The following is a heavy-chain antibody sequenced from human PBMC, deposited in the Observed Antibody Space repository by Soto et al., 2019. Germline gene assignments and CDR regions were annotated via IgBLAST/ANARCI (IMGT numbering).Heavy chain of an antibody. V-gene: IGHV1-3*01. CDR2: INAGYGNT. CDR1: GYTFTSYA. CDR3: AKGNGNSGYEPFDY. D-gene: IGHD5-12*01. J-gene: IGHJ4*02. Sequence: ASVKVSCKASGYTFTSYAIHWVRQAPGQRLEWLGWINAGYGNTEYSQRFQDRVTITRDTSATTAYMELSSLRSEDTAVYYCAKGNGNSGYEPFDYWGQGTLVTVSS.